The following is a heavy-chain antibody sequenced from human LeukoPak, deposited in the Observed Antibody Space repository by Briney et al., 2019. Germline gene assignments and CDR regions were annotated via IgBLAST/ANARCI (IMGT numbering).Heavy chain of an antibody. V-gene: IGHV3-11*01. CDR2: ISTTATTI. CDR1: GFTFSDYY. CDR3: ARVLDGSNDC. D-gene: IGHD2/OR15-2a*01. J-gene: IGHJ4*02. Sequence: PGGSLRLSCGASGFTFSDYYMSWIRQAPGKGLEWVSYISTTATTIYYADSVKGRFTISRDNAKNSLYLQVNSLRAEDTAVYYCARVLDGSNDCWGQGTLVTVSS.